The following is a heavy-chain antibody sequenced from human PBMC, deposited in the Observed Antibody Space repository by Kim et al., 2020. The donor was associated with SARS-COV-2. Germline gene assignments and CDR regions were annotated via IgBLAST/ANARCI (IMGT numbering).Heavy chain of an antibody. Sequence: SQTLSLTCAISGYSVSSNSAAWNWIRQSPSRGLEWLGRTYYRSKWYNDYAVSVKSRISINADTSKNQFSLQLNSVTPEDTAVYYCARDLRDLAALYFDYWGQGTLVTVSS. V-gene: IGHV6-1*01. CDR1: GYSVSSNSAA. CDR2: TYYRSKWYN. D-gene: IGHD6-6*01. J-gene: IGHJ4*02. CDR3: ARDLRDLAALYFDY.